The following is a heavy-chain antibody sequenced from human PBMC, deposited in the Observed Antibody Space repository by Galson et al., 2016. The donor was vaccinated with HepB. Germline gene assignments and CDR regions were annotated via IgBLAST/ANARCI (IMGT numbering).Heavy chain of an antibody. J-gene: IGHJ4*02. CDR1: GFTFSSHP. CDR2: IGSRGDDT. V-gene: IGHV3-23*01. D-gene: IGHD2-2*01. Sequence: CLRLSCAGSGFTFSSHPMNWVRQAPGKGLEWVSSIGSRGDDTYYADSVKGRFTVSRDNLKNTLYLQMNSLRADDTAVYYCAKRVSSSKYFDYWGQGTLVTVSS. CDR3: AKRVSSSKYFDY.